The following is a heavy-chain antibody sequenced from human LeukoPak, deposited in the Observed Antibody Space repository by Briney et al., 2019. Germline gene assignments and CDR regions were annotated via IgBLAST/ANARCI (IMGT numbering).Heavy chain of an antibody. V-gene: IGHV4-39*01. Sequence: SETLSLTCTVSGGSISSSSYYWGWIRQPPGKGLEWIGSIYYSGSTYYNPSLKSRVTISVDTSKNQFSLKLSSVTAADTAVYYCARHDAGIAARPFDNWGQGTLVTVSS. CDR3: ARHDAGIAARPFDN. D-gene: IGHD6-6*01. J-gene: IGHJ4*02. CDR2: IYYSGST. CDR1: GGSISSSSYY.